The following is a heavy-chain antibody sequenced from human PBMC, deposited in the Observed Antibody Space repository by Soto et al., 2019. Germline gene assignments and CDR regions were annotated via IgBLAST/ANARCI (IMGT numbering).Heavy chain of an antibody. D-gene: IGHD6-6*01. CDR2: ISWNSGSR. J-gene: IGHJ4*02. CDR3: AKDHMWGGERTSYDFDS. V-gene: IGHV3-9*01. CDR1: GFSFDDYA. Sequence: EVKLVESRGGLVQPGRSLRLSCAASGFSFDDYAMHWVRQAPGTGLEWVSGISWNSGSRGYADSVKGRFTISRDNGKSSLYLQLRRLRADDPPLYYCAKDHMWGGERTSYDFDSWGQGTLVTVSS.